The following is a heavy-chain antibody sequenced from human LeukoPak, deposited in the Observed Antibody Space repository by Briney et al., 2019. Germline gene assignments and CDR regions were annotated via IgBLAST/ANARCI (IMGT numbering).Heavy chain of an antibody. Sequence: PSETLPLTCTVSGGSISSSSYYWGWIRQPPGKGLEWIGSIYYSGSTNYNPSLKSRVTISVDTSKNQFSLKLSSVTAADTAVYYCARDRRVDKAMVSPYYYYGMDVWGQGTTVTVSS. CDR2: IYYSGST. CDR3: ARDRRVDKAMVSPYYYYGMDV. CDR1: GGSISSSSYY. D-gene: IGHD5-18*01. V-gene: IGHV4-39*07. J-gene: IGHJ6*02.